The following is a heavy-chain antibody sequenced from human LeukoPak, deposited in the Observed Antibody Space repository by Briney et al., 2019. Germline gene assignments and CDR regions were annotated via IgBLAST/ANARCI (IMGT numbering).Heavy chain of an antibody. CDR3: AKAPNTSSGWAFDY. D-gene: IGHD6-19*01. CDR1: GFTFSSYG. Sequence: GGSLRLSCAASGFTFSSYGMHWVRQAPGKGLEWVAVISYDGSNKYYADSVKGRFTISRDNSKNTLYLQMNSLRAGDTAVYYCAKAPNTSSGWAFDYWGQGTLVTVSS. CDR2: ISYDGSNK. J-gene: IGHJ4*02. V-gene: IGHV3-30*18.